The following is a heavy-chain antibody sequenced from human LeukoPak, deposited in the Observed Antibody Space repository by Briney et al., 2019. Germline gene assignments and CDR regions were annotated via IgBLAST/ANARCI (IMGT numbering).Heavy chain of an antibody. D-gene: IGHD4-17*01. Sequence: GGSLRLSCAASEFTFSSYGMSWVRQAPGKGLEWVSSISGSGGSTQYADSVQGRFAISRDNSKNTLYLQMNSLRVEDTAKYFCARDPNGDYIGTFDMWGRGTMVSVSS. CDR2: ISGSGGST. CDR1: EFTFSSYG. CDR3: ARDPNGDYIGTFDM. J-gene: IGHJ3*02. V-gene: IGHV3-23*01.